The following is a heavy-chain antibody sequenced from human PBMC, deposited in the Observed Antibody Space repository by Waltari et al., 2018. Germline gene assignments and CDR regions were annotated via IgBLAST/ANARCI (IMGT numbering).Heavy chain of an antibody. CDR3: ARVIRRNRLRFLEWLPPPDYFDY. CDR2: INHSGST. CDR1: GGSFSGYY. Sequence: QVQLQQWGAGLLKPSETLSLTCAVYGGSFSGYYWSWIRQPPGKGLEWIWEINHSGSTNYNPSLKSRVTIPVDTSQNQFSLKLSSVTAADTAVYYCARVIRRNRLRFLEWLPPPDYFDYWGQGTLVTVSS. J-gene: IGHJ4*02. V-gene: IGHV4-34*01. D-gene: IGHD3-3*01.